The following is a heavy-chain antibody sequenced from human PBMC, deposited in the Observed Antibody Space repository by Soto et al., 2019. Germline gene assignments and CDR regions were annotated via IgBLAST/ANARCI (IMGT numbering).Heavy chain of an antibody. D-gene: IGHD2-21*02. J-gene: IGHJ6*02. CDR3: AKDGAECGGDCYFESYYGMTS. V-gene: IGHV3-30*18. Sequence: QVQLVESGGGVVQPGRSLRLSCAASGFTFSSYGMHWVRQAPGKGLEWVAVISYDGSNKYYADSVKGRFTISRDNSKNPLYLQMNSLRAEDTAVYYCAKDGAECGGDCYFESYYGMTSGAKGPRSPSP. CDR1: GFTFSSYG. CDR2: ISYDGSNK.